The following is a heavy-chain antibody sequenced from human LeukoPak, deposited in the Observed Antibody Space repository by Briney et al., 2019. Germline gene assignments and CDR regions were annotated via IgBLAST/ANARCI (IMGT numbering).Heavy chain of an antibody. Sequence: ASVKVSCKASGYTFTSYGISWVRQAPGQGLEWMGWISAYNGNTNYAQKLQGRVTMTTDTSTSTAYMELRSLRSDDTAVYYCARDYDYSNYVSAFDIWGQGTMVTVSS. D-gene: IGHD4-11*01. CDR3: ARDYDYSNYVSAFDI. J-gene: IGHJ3*02. CDR1: GYTFTSYG. CDR2: ISAYNGNT. V-gene: IGHV1-18*01.